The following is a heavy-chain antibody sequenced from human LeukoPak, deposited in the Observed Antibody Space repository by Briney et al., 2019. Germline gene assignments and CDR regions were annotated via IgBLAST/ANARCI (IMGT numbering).Heavy chain of an antibody. CDR3: ARAPSYYDSNGYQG. D-gene: IGHD3-22*01. CDR1: GFTVSSNY. CDR2: IYSGGST. V-gene: IGHV3-53*01. Sequence: PGGSLRLSCAASGFTVSSNYMSWVRQAPGKGLEWVSVIYSGGSTYYADFVKGRFTISRDNSKNTLYLQMNSLRAEDTAVYYCARAPSYYDSNGYQGWGQGTLVTVSS. J-gene: IGHJ4*02.